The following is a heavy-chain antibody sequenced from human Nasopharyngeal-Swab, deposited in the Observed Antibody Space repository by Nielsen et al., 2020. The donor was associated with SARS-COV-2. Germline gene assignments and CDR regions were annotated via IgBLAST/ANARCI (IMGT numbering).Heavy chain of an antibody. CDR3: ARNFGYVWGSYRRYYFDY. D-gene: IGHD3-16*02. CDR2: INHSGST. Sequence: SETLSLTCAVSGGSISSGGYSWSWIRQPPGKGLEWIGEINHSGSTNYNPSLKSRVTISVDTSKNQFSLKLSSVTAADTAVYYCARNFGYVWGSYRRYYFDYWGQGTLVTVSS. J-gene: IGHJ4*02. V-gene: IGHV4-30-2*01. CDR1: GGSISSGGYS.